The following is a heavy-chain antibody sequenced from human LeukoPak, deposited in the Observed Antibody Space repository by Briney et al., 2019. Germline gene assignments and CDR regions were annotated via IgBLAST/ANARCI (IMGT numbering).Heavy chain of an antibody. CDR2: ISYDGSNK. CDR1: GFTFSSYA. D-gene: IGHD1-26*01. Sequence: PGRSLRLSCAASGFTFSSYAMHWVRQAPGKGLEWVAVISYDGSNKYYADSVKGRFTISRDNSKNTLYLQMNSLRAEDTAVYYCARSSSYYAFDIWGQGTMVTVSS. V-gene: IGHV3-30-3*01. CDR3: ARSSSYYAFDI. J-gene: IGHJ3*02.